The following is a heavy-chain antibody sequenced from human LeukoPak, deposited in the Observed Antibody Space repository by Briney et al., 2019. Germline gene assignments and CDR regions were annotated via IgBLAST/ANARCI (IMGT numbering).Heavy chain of an antibody. CDR1: GFTLSSYA. V-gene: IGHV3-23*01. Sequence: GGSLRLSCAASGFTLSSYAMSWVRQAPGKGLEWVSAISGSGGSTHYADSVKGRFTISRDNSKNTLYLQMNSLRAEDTAVYYCAKEDVDTAMATLFDYWGQGTLVTVSS. D-gene: IGHD5-18*01. CDR3: AKEDVDTAMATLFDY. CDR2: ISGSGGST. J-gene: IGHJ4*02.